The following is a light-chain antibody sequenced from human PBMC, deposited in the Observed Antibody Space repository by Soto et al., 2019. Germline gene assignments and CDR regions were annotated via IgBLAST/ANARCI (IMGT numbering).Light chain of an antibody. V-gene: IGKV3-15*01. CDR1: QSVRSN. Sequence: EKAITQSPVTVSVSPGERATLSCRASQSVRSNLAWYQQKPGQPPRLLIYDASTRATGIPSRFSGSGSGTEFTLTISSLKSEDFAVYYCQQYDNWPRTFGQGTKVDIK. J-gene: IGKJ1*01. CDR3: QQYDNWPRT. CDR2: DAS.